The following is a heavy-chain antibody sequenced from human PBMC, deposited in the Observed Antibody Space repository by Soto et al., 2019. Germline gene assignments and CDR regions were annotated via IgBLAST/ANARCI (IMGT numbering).Heavy chain of an antibody. CDR3: ASESTGTPGEV. Sequence: NPWETLSLTCTFSGVSINHYYWSWIRHAPGKGLEWIGYIYYSGSINYNPSLKSRATISEDTSNNQFSLKLRSVTAADTAIYYCASESTGTPGEVWGQGTTVIVSS. J-gene: IGHJ6*01. D-gene: IGHD1-1*01. CDR1: GVSINHYY. V-gene: IGHV4-59*01. CDR2: IYYSGSI.